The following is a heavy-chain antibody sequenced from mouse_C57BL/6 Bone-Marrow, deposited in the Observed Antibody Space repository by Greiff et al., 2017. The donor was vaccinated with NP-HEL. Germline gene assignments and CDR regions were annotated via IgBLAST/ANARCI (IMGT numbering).Heavy chain of an antibody. J-gene: IGHJ2*01. Sequence: VQLKQSGPELVKPGASVKISCKASGYTFTDYYMNWVKQSHGKSLEWIGDINPNNGGTSYNQKFKGKATLTVDKSSSTAYMELRSLTSEDSAVYYCAREQDGYYVGNFDYWGQGTTLTVSS. V-gene: IGHV1-26*01. CDR2: INPNNGGT. CDR3: AREQDGYYVGNFDY. D-gene: IGHD2-3*01. CDR1: GYTFTDYY.